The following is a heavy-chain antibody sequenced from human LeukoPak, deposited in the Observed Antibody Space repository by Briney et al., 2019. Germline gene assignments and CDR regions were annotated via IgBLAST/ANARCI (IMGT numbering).Heavy chain of an antibody. D-gene: IGHD3-10*01. J-gene: IGHJ6*03. CDR2: IRYDGSNK. CDR1: RLTFSSYG. Sequence: GGSLRLSCAASRLTFSSYGMHWVRQAPGKGLEWVAFIRYDGSNKYYADSVKGRFTISRDNSKNTLYLQMNSLRAEDTAVYYCAKDLMVRGVIRGYYYYMDVWGEGTTVTISS. V-gene: IGHV3-30*02. CDR3: AKDLMVRGVIRGYYYYMDV.